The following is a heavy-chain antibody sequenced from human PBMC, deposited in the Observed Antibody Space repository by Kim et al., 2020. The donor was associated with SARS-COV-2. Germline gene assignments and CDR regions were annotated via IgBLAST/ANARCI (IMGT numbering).Heavy chain of an antibody. D-gene: IGHD6-19*01. CDR1: GFSFSSSA. CDR2: ITATGNT. J-gene: IGHJ4*02. V-gene: IGHV3-23*01. Sequence: GGSLRLSCAASGFSFSSSAMTWVRQAPGKGLEWLSAITATGNTYYAESVKGRFAISRDDSRDTLYLQMSSLRAEDTAIYYCAKRGSAWYIDYLGQGTLVT. CDR3: AKRGSAWYIDY.